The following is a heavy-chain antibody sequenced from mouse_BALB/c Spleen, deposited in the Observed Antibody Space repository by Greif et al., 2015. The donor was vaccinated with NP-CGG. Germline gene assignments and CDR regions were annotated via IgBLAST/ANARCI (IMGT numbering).Heavy chain of an antibody. D-gene: IGHD2-3*01. CDR2: ISSGGGST. J-gene: IGHJ4*01. Sequence: EVMLVESGGGLVKPGGSLKLSCAASGFAFSSYDMSWVRQTPEKRLEWVAYISSGGGSTYYPDTVKGRFTISRDNAKNTLYLQMSSLKSEDTAMYYCVRYDGYYYYAMDYWGQGTSVTVSS. CDR3: VRYDGYYYYAMDY. V-gene: IGHV5-12-1*01. CDR1: GFAFSSYD.